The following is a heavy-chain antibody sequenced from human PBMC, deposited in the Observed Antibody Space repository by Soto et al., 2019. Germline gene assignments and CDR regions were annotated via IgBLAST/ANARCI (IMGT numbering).Heavy chain of an antibody. CDR1: GYTFTSYA. J-gene: IGHJ6*02. CDR2: INAGNGNT. Sequence: ASVKVSCKASGYTFTSYAMHWVRQAPGQRLEWMGWINAGNGNTKYSQMFQGRVTITRDTSASTAYMELSSLRSEDTAVYYCASSYYYDSSGYSSLYYYYGMDVWGQGTTITVSS. D-gene: IGHD3-22*01. CDR3: ASSYYYDSSGYSSLYYYYGMDV. V-gene: IGHV1-3*01.